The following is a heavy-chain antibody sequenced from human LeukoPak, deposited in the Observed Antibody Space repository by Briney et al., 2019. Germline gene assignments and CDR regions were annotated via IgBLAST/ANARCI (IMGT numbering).Heavy chain of an antibody. CDR1: GGSISSYY. J-gene: IGHJ4*02. D-gene: IGHD6-13*01. CDR3: ARVHSSSTESGPGYYFDY. V-gene: IGHV4-59*01. CDR2: IYYSGST. Sequence: SETLSLTCTVSGGSISSYYWSWIRQPPGKGLEWIGYIYYSGSTNYNPSLKSRVTISVDTSKNQFSLKLSSVTAADTAVYYCARVHSSSTESGPGYYFDYWGQGTLVTVSS.